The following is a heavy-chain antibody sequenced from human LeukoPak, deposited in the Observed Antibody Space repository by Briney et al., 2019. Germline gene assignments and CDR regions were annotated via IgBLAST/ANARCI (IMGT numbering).Heavy chain of an antibody. Sequence: GGTLRLSCAASGFTFSSYGMSWVRQAPGKGLEWVSAISGSGGSTYYADSVKGRFTISRDNAKNSLYLQMSSLRAEDTAVYYCAREQDYKGAFDIWGQGTMVTVSS. CDR3: AREQDYKGAFDI. D-gene: IGHD3-16*01. CDR1: GFTFSSYG. J-gene: IGHJ3*02. CDR2: ISGSGGST. V-gene: IGHV3-23*01.